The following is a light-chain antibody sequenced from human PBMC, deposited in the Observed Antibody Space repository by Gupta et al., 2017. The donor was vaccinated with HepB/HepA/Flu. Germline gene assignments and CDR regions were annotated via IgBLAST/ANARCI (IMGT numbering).Light chain of an antibody. CDR1: SSNIGNNY. Sequence: QSVLTQPPSVSGTPGQRVTISCSGSSSNIGNNYVYWYQQIPGTAPKLLVYRNNQRPSGVPDRFSGSKSGTSASLAISGRRAEDEADYYCSAWDDSLSGLFGGGTKLTVL. CDR2: RNN. V-gene: IGLV1-47*01. J-gene: IGLJ3*02. CDR3: SAWDDSLSGL.